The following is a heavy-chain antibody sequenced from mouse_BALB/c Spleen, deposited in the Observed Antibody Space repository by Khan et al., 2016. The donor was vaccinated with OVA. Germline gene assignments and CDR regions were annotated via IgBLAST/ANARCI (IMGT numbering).Heavy chain of an antibody. V-gene: IGHV5-17*02. CDR1: GFTFSNFG. CDR3: ARAHGAYDYDTYWYFDV. Sequence: EVELVESGGGLVQPGGSRKLSCAASGFTFSNFGMHWVRLAPEKGLEWVAYISSGTSPIYYADTMKGRFTISRDNPKNTLFLQMTSLRSEDTAMYYCARAHGAYDYDTYWYFDVWGAGTTVTVSS. D-gene: IGHD2-4*01. CDR2: ISSGTSPI. J-gene: IGHJ1*01.